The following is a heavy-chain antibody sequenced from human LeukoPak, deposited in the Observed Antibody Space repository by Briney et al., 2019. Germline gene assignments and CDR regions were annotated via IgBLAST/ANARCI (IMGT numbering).Heavy chain of an antibody. V-gene: IGHV4-4*02. CDR1: GGSISSSNG. CDR2: INHSGST. CDR3: ARGRLESAGTQGGIWFAR. J-gene: IGHJ5*02. D-gene: IGHD6-13*01. Sequence: SGTLSLTCAVSGGSISSSNGWSWVRQPPGKGLEWIGEINHSGSTNYNPSLKSRVTISVDTSKNQFSLKLSSVTAADTAVYYCARGRLESAGTQGGIWFARCGQGTRVTVSS.